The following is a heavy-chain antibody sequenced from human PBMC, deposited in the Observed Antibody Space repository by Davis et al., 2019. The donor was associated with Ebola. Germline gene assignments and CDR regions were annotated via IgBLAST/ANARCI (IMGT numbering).Heavy chain of an antibody. D-gene: IGHD6-6*01. Sequence: ASVKVSCKVSGYTLTELSMHWVRQAPGKGLEWMGWITSYNGNTKYAQKFQGRVTITRDTSASTAYMELSSLRSEDTAVYYCARGRSKGYSSSSGGDKTQRYYFDYWGQGTLVTVSS. J-gene: IGHJ4*02. CDR1: GYTLTELS. CDR3: ARGRSKGYSSSSGGDKTQRYYFDY. V-gene: IGHV1-3*01. CDR2: ITSYNGNT.